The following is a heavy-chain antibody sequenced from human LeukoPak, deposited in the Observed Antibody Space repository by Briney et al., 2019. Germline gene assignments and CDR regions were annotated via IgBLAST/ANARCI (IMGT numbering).Heavy chain of an antibody. CDR2: ISGSGGST. J-gene: IGHJ4*02. Sequence: GGSLRLSCAASGFTFSSYAMSWVRQAPGKGLEWVSAISGSGGSTYYADSVKGRFTTSRDNSKNTLYLQMNSLRAEDTAVYYCAKDRGIFAHAPHYLDYWGQGTLVTVSS. D-gene: IGHD2-15*01. CDR1: GFTFSSYA. V-gene: IGHV3-23*01. CDR3: AKDRGIFAHAPHYLDY.